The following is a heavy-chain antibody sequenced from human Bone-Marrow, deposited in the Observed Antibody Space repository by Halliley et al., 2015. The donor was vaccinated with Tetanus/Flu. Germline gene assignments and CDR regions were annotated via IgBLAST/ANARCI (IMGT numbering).Heavy chain of an antibody. Sequence: VQLVQSGAEVKKPGASVKVSCKASGYTFTSYDINWVRQATGQGLEWMGWMNPNSGDTGYAQKFQGRVTMTRDTSITTAYMELSGLISEDMAVYYCARNPPETGWFDPWGHGTLVTVSS. V-gene: IGHV1-8*01. CDR3: ARNPPETGWFDP. CDR1: GYTFTSYD. CDR2: MNPNSGDT. J-gene: IGHJ5*02.